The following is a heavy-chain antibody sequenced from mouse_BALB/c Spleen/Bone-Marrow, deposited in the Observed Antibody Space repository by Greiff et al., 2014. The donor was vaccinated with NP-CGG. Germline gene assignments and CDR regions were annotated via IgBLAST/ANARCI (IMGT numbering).Heavy chain of an antibody. CDR1: GYTFTSYW. CDR3: ARRDCGIRENYYAMDY. Sequence: QVHVKQSGAELARPGASVKLSCKASGYTFTSYWMHWVKQRPGQGLEWIGAIYPGDGDTRYTQKFKGKATLTADKSSSTAYMQLSSLASEDSAVYYCARRDCGIRENYYAMDYWGQGTSVTVSS. J-gene: IGHJ4*01. V-gene: IGHV1-87*01. D-gene: IGHD1-2*01. CDR2: IYPGDGDT.